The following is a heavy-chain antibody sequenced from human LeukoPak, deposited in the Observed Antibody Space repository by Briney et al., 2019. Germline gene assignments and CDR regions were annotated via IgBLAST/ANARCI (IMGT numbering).Heavy chain of an antibody. CDR2: IKSKTDGGTT. CDR3: TTGDSGYDYRSDY. Sequence: SGGSLRLSCAASGFTFSNAWMSWVRQAPGKGLEWVGRIKSKTDGGTTDYAAPVKGRFTISRDDSKNTLYLQMNSLKTEDTAVYYCTTGDSGYDYRSDYWGQGTLVTVSS. CDR1: GFTFSNAW. V-gene: IGHV3-15*01. D-gene: IGHD5-12*01. J-gene: IGHJ4*02.